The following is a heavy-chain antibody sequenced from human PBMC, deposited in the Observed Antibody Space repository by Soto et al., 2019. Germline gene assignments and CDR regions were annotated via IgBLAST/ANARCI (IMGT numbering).Heavy chain of an antibody. D-gene: IGHD3-22*01. CDR2: IYHGGST. CDR1: GGSISSSNW. CDR3: ARSRGYYDSSGYSYY. J-gene: IGHJ4*02. Sequence: QVQLQESGPGLVKPSGTLSLTCAVSGGSISSSNWWSWVRQPPGKVLEWIGEIYHGGSTNYNPSLKSRVTLAVDKSKNQFSLKLSSVTAADTAVYYCARSRGYYDSSGYSYYWGQGTLVTVSS. V-gene: IGHV4-4*02.